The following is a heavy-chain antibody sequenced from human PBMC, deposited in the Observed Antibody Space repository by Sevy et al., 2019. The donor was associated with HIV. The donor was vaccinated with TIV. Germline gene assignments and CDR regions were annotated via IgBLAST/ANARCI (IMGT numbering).Heavy chain of an antibody. Sequence: GGSLRLSCAASGFTFSDYYMNWVRQAPGKELEWVSSISSRSSYIHYADSVRGRFTISRDNAKNSLYLQMNSLRVDDTAVYFCARDGGCSSTSCLLYFDSWGQGALVTVSS. V-gene: IGHV3-21*01. J-gene: IGHJ4*02. CDR3: ARDGGCSSTSCLLYFDS. CDR1: GFTFSDYY. D-gene: IGHD2-2*01. CDR2: ISSRSSYI.